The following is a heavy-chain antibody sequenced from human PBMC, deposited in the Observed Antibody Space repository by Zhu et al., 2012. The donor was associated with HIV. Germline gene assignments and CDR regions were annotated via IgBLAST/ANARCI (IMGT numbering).Heavy chain of an antibody. Sequence: QVQLQESGPGLVKPSETLSLTCAVSGYSISSGYYWGWIRQPPGKGLEWIGSIYHSGSTYYNPSLKSRVTISVDTSKNQFSLKLSSVTAADTAVYYCARDGPTVAAKRGGXFDIWGQGTSGHRLF. V-gene: IGHV4-38-2*02. CDR1: GYSISSGYY. CDR2: IYHSGST. CDR3: ARDGPTVAAKRGGXFDI. D-gene: IGHD6-19*01. J-gene: IGHJ3*02.